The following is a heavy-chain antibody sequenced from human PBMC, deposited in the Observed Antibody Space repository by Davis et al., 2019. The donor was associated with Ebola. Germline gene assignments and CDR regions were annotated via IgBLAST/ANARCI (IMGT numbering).Heavy chain of an antibody. Sequence: ASVKVSCKASGYTFTSYGITWVRQAPGQGLEWMGWINPHNGNTNYAQNVQGRVTMTTDTSTSTAYMEVGSLRSDDTAVYYCARKGPITFGGVIVIEDYYYGMDVWGQGTTVTVSS. CDR1: GYTFTSYG. J-gene: IGHJ6*02. CDR3: ARKGPITFGGVIVIEDYYYGMDV. D-gene: IGHD3-16*02. V-gene: IGHV1-18*04. CDR2: INPHNGNT.